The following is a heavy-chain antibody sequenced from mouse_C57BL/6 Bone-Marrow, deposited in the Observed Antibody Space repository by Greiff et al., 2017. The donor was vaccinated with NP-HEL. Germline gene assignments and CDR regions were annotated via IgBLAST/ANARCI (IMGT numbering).Heavy chain of an antibody. Sequence: VQLQQSGPELVKPGASVKISCKASGYTFTDYYMNWVKQSHGKSLEWIGDINPNNGGTSYNQKFKGKATLTVDKSSSTAYMELRSLTSEDSAVYYCARYHMGDYWGQGTTLTVSS. CDR1: GYTFTDYY. D-gene: IGHD1-1*02. V-gene: IGHV1-26*01. CDR2: INPNNGGT. CDR3: ARYHMGDY. J-gene: IGHJ2*01.